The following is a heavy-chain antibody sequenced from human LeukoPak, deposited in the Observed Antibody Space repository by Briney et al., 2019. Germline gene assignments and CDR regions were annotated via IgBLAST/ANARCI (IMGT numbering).Heavy chain of an antibody. CDR3: ARDWAEGYCSGGSCYFMDY. CDR2: ISAYNGNT. CDR1: GYTFTSYG. J-gene: IGHJ4*02. V-gene: IGHV1-18*01. Sequence: ASVKVSCKASGYTFTSYGISWVRQAPGQGLGWMGWISAYNGNTNYAQKLQGRVTMTTDTSTSTAYMELRSLRSDDTAVYYCARDWAEGYCSGGSCYFMDYWGQGTLVTVSS. D-gene: IGHD2-15*01.